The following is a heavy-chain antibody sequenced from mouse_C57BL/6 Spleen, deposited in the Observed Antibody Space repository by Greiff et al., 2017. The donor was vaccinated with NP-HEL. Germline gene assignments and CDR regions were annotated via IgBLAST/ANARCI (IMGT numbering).Heavy chain of an antibody. V-gene: IGHV1-69*01. J-gene: IGHJ1*03. CDR1: GYTFTSYW. D-gene: IGHD1-1*01. CDR3: ARSEDYGSFYWYFDV. Sequence: VQLKQPGAELVMPGASVKLSCKASGYTFTSYWMHWVKQRPGQGLEWIGEIDPSDSYTNYNQKFKGKSTLTVDKSSSTAYMQLSSLTSEDSAVYYCARSEDYGSFYWYFDVWGTGTTVTVSS. CDR2: IDPSDSYT.